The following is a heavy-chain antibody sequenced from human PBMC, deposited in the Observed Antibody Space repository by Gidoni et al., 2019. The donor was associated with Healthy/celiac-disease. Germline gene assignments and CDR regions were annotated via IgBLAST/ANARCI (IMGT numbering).Heavy chain of an antibody. Sequence: EVQMVESGGDLVKPGGSLRLSCAASGFTFSNAWMNWVRQAPGKGLEWVGRIKSKTNGGTTDYAAPVKGRFTISRDDSKKTLYLQMNSLKTEDTAVYYCTTAPRYYYVSGTYGSFQFDYWGQGTLVTVSS. J-gene: IGHJ4*02. CDR1: GFTFSNAW. CDR3: TTAPRYYYVSGTYGSFQFDY. V-gene: IGHV3-15*01. CDR2: IKSKTNGGTT. D-gene: IGHD3-10*01.